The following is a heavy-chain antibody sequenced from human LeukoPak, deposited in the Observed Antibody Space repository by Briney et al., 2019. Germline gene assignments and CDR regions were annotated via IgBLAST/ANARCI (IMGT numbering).Heavy chain of an antibody. D-gene: IGHD1-26*01. CDR3: ARQESGTYFNPFDY. V-gene: IGHV4-34*01. Sequence: SETLSLTCAVYGGSFSGYYWSWIRQPPGKGLEWIGEINHSGSTNYNPSLKSRVTISVDTSRNQFSLKLSSVTAADTAVFYCARQESGTYFNPFDYWGQGTLVTVSS. J-gene: IGHJ4*02. CDR1: GGSFSGYY. CDR2: INHSGST.